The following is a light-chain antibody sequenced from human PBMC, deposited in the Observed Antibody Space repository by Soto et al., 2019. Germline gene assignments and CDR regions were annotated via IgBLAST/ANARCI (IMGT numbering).Light chain of an antibody. Sequence: DIVFTQSPGTLSFSPGERATVSCRASQSVSSSYLAWYQQKPGQPPRLLIYGASTRATGFPDRFSGSGSGTDFTLTISRLEPEDFAVYYCQQYGRSPWTLGQGTKVDIK. CDR2: GAS. CDR1: QSVSSSY. CDR3: QQYGRSPWT. V-gene: IGKV3-20*01. J-gene: IGKJ1*01.